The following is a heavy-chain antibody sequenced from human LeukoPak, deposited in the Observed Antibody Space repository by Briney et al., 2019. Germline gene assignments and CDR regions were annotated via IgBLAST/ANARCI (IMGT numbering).Heavy chain of an antibody. V-gene: IGHV3-48*03. CDR2: ISSSGSTI. J-gene: IGHJ4*02. CDR3: ARDSVFTLDY. Sequence: GGSLRLSCAASGFTFSSYEMNWVRQAPGEGLEWVSYISSSGSTIYYADSVKGRFTISRDNAKNSLYLQMNSLRAEDTAVYYCARDSVFTLDYWGQGTLVTVSS. CDR1: GFTFSSYE. D-gene: IGHD2-21*01.